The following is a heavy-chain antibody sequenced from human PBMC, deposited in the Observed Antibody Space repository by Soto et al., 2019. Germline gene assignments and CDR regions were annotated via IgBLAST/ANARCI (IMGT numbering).Heavy chain of an antibody. J-gene: IGHJ4*02. CDR3: AKATTLRLGELSSPHLDY. V-gene: IGHV3-23*01. Sequence: GVSLRLSCAASGFTFSSYAMSWVRQAPGKGLEWVSAISGSGGSTYYADSVKGRFTISRDNSKNTLYLQMNSLRAEDTAVYYCAKATTLRLGELSSPHLDYWGQGTLVTVSS. CDR1: GFTFSSYA. CDR2: ISGSGGST. D-gene: IGHD3-16*02.